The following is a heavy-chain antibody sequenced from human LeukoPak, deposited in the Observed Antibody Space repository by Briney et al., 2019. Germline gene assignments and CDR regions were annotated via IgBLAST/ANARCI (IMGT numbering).Heavy chain of an antibody. D-gene: IGHD6-13*01. CDR1: GYSFTSYW. CDR2: IYLGDSDT. CDR3: ARSDSYSSSWYGRDDAFDI. V-gene: IGHV5-51*01. Sequence: GESLKISCKASGYSFTSYWIGWVREMPGKGLEWMGVIYLGDSDTRYSPSFQGQVTISADKSISTAYLQWSSLKASDTAMYYCARSDSYSSSWYGRDDAFDIWGQGTMVTVSS. J-gene: IGHJ3*02.